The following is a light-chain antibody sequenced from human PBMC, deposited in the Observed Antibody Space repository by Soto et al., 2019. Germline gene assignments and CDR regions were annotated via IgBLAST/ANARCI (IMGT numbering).Light chain of an antibody. Sequence: DIQMTQSPSSVSASVGDRVSITCRASQGISNWLAWYQQKPERDPTLLIYTGSSLQSGVPSRFSGTGYGTDFTLTLSSLQPEDVATNYCQQANSFPLTFGGGTKVELK. J-gene: IGKJ4*01. V-gene: IGKV1-12*01. CDR2: TGS. CDR1: QGISNW. CDR3: QQANSFPLT.